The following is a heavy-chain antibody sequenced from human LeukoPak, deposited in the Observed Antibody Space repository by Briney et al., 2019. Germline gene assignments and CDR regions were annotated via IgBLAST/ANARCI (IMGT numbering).Heavy chain of an antibody. V-gene: IGHV4-59*01. D-gene: IGHD6-6*01. CDR2: IYYSGST. CDR3: ARRVSSSFDP. Sequence: SETLSPTCTVSGGSISSYYWSWIRQPPGKGLEWIGYIYYSGSTNYNPSLKSRVTISVDTSKNQFSLKLSSVTAADTAIYYCARRVSSSFDPWGQGTLVTVSS. J-gene: IGHJ5*02. CDR1: GGSISSYY.